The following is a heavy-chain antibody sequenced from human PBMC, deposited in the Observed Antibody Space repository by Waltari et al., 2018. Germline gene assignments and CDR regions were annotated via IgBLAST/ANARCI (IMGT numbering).Heavy chain of an antibody. CDR2: IIPIVGTA. V-gene: IGHV1-69*14. Sequence: QVQLVQSGAEVKKPGSSVKGSCKASGGTFSSYAIRWVRQAPGQGREWMGGIIPIVGTATDAQKFQGRVTITADKSTSAAYMELSSLRSEDTAVYYCARVESAFDIWGQGTMVTVSS. CDR1: GGTFSSYA. J-gene: IGHJ3*02. D-gene: IGHD3-3*01. CDR3: ARVESAFDI.